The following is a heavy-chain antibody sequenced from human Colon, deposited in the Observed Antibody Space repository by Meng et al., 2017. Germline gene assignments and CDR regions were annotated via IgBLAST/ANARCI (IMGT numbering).Heavy chain of an antibody. CDR2: IWYDGSNK. D-gene: IGHD3-10*01. CDR1: GFTFSSYG. J-gene: IGHJ3*02. Sequence: GGSLRLSCAASGFTFSSYGMHWVRQAPGKGLEWVAVIWYDGSNKYYADSVKGRFTISRDNSKNTLYLQMNSLRAEDTAVYYCARELLWFGEQNDAFDIWGQGIMVTVSS. CDR3: ARELLWFGEQNDAFDI. V-gene: IGHV3-33*01.